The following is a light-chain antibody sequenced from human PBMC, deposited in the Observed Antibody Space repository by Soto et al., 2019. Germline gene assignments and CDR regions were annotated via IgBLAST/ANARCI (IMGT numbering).Light chain of an antibody. CDR3: HQPYSSAHT. CDR1: QNVRYY. V-gene: IGKV1-39*01. CDR2: AAS. J-gene: IGKJ4*01. Sequence: DIQMTQSPSSLSASVGARVTITCRASQNVRYYVNWYVQKAGKDPEVLIYAASSLHSGVPSRVSGSGSGTEFHLTINSLLPEDSATYYCHQPYSSAHTFGGGAKGEI.